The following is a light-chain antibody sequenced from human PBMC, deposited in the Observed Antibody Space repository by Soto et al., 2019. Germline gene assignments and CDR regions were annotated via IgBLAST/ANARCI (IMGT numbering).Light chain of an antibody. CDR1: QSVSTSF. CDR3: QQYNRWPFT. Sequence: EVVLTQSPGTLSLSPGERATLSCRASQSVSTSFLAWYQQKPGQAPRLLIYGASSRATGIPDRFSGSGSGTDFTLTISSLQSGDFAVYYCQQYNRWPFTLGPGTKVDIK. CDR2: GAS. J-gene: IGKJ3*01. V-gene: IGKV3-20*01.